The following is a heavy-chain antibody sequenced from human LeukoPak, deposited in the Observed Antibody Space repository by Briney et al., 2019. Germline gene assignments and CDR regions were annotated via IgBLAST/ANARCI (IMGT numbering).Heavy chain of an antibody. V-gene: IGHV3-30*01. CDR2: ISSGGTYE. CDR1: GFTFSNYA. CDR3: ARDSTYYYDSGSSGPHYFDN. D-gene: IGHD3-10*01. Sequence: PGGSLRLSCAASGFTFSNYAMPWVRQAPGKGLEWVSLISSGGTYEYYADSVKGRFTISRDNSKNTLYLQLNSLRAEDTAVYYCARDSTYYYDSGSSGPHYFDNWGQGTLVTVSS. J-gene: IGHJ4*02.